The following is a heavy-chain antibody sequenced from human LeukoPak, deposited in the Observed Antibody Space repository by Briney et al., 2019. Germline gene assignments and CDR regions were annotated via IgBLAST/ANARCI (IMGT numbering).Heavy chain of an antibody. CDR2: MNPNNGNT. CDR1: GYSFAISD. J-gene: IGHJ5*02. Sequence: ASVKVSCKASGYSFAISDINWVRQATGQGLEWMGWMNPNNGNTGYAQKFQGRVTMTRDTSISTAYMELRSLRSEDTAMYYCVRDGEGVAISVNYWFDPWGQGTLVTVSS. D-gene: IGHD3-10*01. CDR3: VRDGEGVAISVNYWFDP. V-gene: IGHV1-8*01.